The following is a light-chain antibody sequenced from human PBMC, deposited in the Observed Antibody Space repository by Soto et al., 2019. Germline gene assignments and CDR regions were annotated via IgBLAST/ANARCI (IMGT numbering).Light chain of an antibody. V-gene: IGKV3-15*01. CDR1: ETVATN. CDR2: GAS. Sequence: VMTQSPATLSVSPGERATLSCWASETVATNLAWYQQKPGQAPRLLISGASTRAAGISDRFRGSGSGTEFTLTISSLRSEDFAVYYCQQYNNWPPWTFGQGTKVEIK. J-gene: IGKJ1*01. CDR3: QQYNNWPPWT.